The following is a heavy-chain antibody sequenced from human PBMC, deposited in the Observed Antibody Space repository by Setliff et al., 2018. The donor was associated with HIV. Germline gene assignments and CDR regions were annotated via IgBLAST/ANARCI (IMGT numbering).Heavy chain of an antibody. CDR3: ARGSSWYGYDAFDI. V-gene: IGHV3-7*01. Sequence: PGGSLRLSCAVSGFTFSSYWMSWVRQAPGKGLEWVANIKQDGSEKYYVDSVKGRFTISRDNAKNSLYLQVNSLRAEDTAVYYCARGSSWYGYDAFDIWGQGTMVTVS. CDR1: GFTFSSYW. CDR2: IKQDGSEK. J-gene: IGHJ3*02. D-gene: IGHD6-13*01.